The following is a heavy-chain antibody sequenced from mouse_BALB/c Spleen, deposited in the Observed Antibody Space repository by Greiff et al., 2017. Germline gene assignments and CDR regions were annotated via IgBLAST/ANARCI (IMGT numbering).Heavy chain of an antibody. J-gene: IGHJ3*01. V-gene: IGHV6-6*02. D-gene: IGHD2-4*01. CDR1: GFTFSNYW. CDR3: TRDYDGFAY. Sequence: EVKVEESGGGLVQPGGSMKLSCVASGFTFSNYWMHWVRQSPEQGLEWVAEIRLKSNNYATHYAVSVKGRFTISRDDAKSSVYLLMNNLRAEDTGIYYWTRDYDGFAYWGQGTLVTVSA. CDR2: IRLKSNNYAT.